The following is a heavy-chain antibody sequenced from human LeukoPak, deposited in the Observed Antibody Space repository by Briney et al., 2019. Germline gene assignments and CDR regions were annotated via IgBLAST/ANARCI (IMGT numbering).Heavy chain of an antibody. Sequence: ASVKVSCKVSGYTLTELSMHWVRQAPGKGLEWMGGFDPEDGETIYAQKFQGRVTMTEDTSTDTAYMELSSLRSEDTAVYYCAGGFWSGYSPSTEYFQHWGQGTLVTVSS. CDR1: GYTLTELS. CDR3: AGGFWSGYSPSTEYFQH. CDR2: FDPEDGET. V-gene: IGHV1-24*01. J-gene: IGHJ1*01. D-gene: IGHD3-3*01.